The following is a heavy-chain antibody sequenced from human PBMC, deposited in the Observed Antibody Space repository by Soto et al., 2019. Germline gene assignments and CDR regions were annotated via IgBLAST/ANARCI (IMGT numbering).Heavy chain of an antibody. CDR1: GFTFNNDW. J-gene: IGHJ6*02. CDR3: ARGPTYYYGLDV. V-gene: IGHV3-74*01. Sequence: GGSLRLSCAASGFTFNNDWMHWVRQAPGKGLVWVSRIITDGSGTSYADSVKGRFTISRDNAKNRLYLQMNSLRVEDTAVYYCARGPTYYYGLDVWGQGTTVTVSS. CDR2: IITDGSGT.